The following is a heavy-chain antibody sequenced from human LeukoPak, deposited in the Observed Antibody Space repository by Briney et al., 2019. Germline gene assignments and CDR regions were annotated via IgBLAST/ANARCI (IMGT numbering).Heavy chain of an antibody. CDR2: IHYSGRP. V-gene: IGHV4-59*11. CDR1: GDSISGHY. Sequence: SETLSLTCTVSGDSISGHYWTRIRQPPGKGLEWIGQIHYSGRPDYNPSLKSRVTISVDTSKNQLSLKVTSVTGADTAVYYCARFGVDYDMDVWGQGTTVTVSS. CDR3: ARFGVDYDMDV. D-gene: IGHD3-16*01. J-gene: IGHJ6*02.